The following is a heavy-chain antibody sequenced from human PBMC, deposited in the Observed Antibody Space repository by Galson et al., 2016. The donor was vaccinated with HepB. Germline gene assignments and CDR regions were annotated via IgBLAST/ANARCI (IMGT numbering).Heavy chain of an antibody. CDR2: TYYGSKWYN. Sequence: CAISGDSVSSNTAAWSWIRQSPSRGPEWLGRTYYGSKWYNDYAVSVKSRVTINPDTSKNQFSLQLSPVTPDDTAIYYCARVYCIGTNCYPPPSKGTFDIWGQGTVVTVSS. CDR1: GDSVSSNTAA. J-gene: IGHJ3*02. D-gene: IGHD2-2*01. V-gene: IGHV6-1*01. CDR3: ARVYCIGTNCYPPPSKGTFDI.